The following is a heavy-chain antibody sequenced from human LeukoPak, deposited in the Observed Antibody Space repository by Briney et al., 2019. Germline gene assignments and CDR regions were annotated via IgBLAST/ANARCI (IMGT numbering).Heavy chain of an antibody. CDR1: GFTFDSYS. V-gene: IGHV3-21*01. Sequence: PGGSLRLSCAASGFTFDSYSMNWIRQAPGKGLEWISSISHSGYDIYYADAVKGRFTISRDNAKNSLSLQMNNLRVEDTAVYYCANHFACGSTTCPSFDDWGQGTLVTVSS. D-gene: IGHD2-2*01. J-gene: IGHJ4*02. CDR3: ANHFACGSTTCPSFDD. CDR2: ISHSGYDI.